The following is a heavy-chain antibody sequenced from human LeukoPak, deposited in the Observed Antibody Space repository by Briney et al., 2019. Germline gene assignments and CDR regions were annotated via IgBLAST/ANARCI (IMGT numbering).Heavy chain of an antibody. CDR2: IYWNDDE. CDR1: GLSLSTSGVG. Sequence: KLSGPTLVKPTQTLTLTCTFSGLSLSTSGVGVGWIRQPPGKALEWLALIYWNDDEHYRPSLKSRLTITKDTSKNQMVLTMTNMDPVDTATYYCAHLLAVAGIGNHYFDYWGQGTLVTVSS. CDR3: AHLLAVAGIGNHYFDY. J-gene: IGHJ4*02. D-gene: IGHD6-19*01. V-gene: IGHV2-5*01.